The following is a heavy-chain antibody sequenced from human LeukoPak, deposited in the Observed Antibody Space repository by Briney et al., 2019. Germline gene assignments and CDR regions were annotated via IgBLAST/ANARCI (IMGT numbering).Heavy chain of an antibody. Sequence: SQTLSLTCAISGDSVSSNSAACNWIRQSPSRGLELLGRTYYRSKWYNNYAVSVKSRITINPDTSKNQFSPQLNSVTPEDTAVYYCARETYSALFTWGQGTLVTVSS. CDR3: ARETYSALFT. V-gene: IGHV6-1*01. CDR1: GDSVSSNSAA. D-gene: IGHD2-21*01. J-gene: IGHJ5*02. CDR2: TYYRSKWYN.